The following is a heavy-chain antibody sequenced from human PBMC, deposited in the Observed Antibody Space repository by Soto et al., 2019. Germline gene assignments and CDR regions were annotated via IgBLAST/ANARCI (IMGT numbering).Heavy chain of an antibody. CDR1: GYTFDTYG. CDR3: ARVPSMHRGVTPIDY. CDR2: ISPYSGNT. Sequence: QVQLVQSGAEVKKPGASVKVSCKASGYTFDTYGVTWVRQAPGQGLEWVGWISPYSGNTNYAQKFQDRVTMTTDTSATTAYMELRSLKSDDTAVYYCARVPSMHRGVTPIDYWGQGTLLTVSS. D-gene: IGHD3-10*01. J-gene: IGHJ4*02. V-gene: IGHV1-18*01.